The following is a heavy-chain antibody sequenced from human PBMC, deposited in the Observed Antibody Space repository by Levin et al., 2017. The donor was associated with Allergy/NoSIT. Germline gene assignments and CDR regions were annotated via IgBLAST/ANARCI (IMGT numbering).Heavy chain of an antibody. V-gene: IGHV4-31*03. CDR1: GGSISSGGYY. CDR3: ARVGSSGSTACDWFDP. CDR2: IYYSGST. J-gene: IGHJ5*02. Sequence: SCTVSGGSISSGGYYWSWIRQHPGKGLEWIGYIYYSGSTYYNPSLKSRVTISVDTSKNQFSLKLSSVTAADTAVYYCARVGSSGSTACDWFDPWGQGTLVTVSS. D-gene: IGHD3-22*01.